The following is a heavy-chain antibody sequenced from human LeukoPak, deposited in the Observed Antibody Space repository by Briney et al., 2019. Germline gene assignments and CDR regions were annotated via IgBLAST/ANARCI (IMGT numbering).Heavy chain of an antibody. CDR3: AKDRPFPYGMDV. CDR2: ITWNGGSS. V-gene: IGHV3-43D*03. J-gene: IGHJ6*02. CDR1: GFTFGDYA. Sequence: GGSLRLSCAASGFTFGDYAMHWVRQAPGKGLEWVSFITWNGGSSYYADSVKGRLIISRDNSKNSLYLQMNSLTPEDTALYYCAKDRPFPYGMDVWGQGTTVTVSS.